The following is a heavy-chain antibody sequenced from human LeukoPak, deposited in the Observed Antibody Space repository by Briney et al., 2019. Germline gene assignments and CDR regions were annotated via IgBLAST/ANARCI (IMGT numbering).Heavy chain of an antibody. V-gene: IGHV1-18*04. D-gene: IGHD1-26*01. J-gene: IGHJ4*02. CDR1: GYTFTTYG. CDR3: AKLGVSGYFDY. CDR2: ISAKNGNT. Sequence: VASVKVSCKASGYTFTTYGITWVRQAPGQGLEWMGWISAKNGNTNYAQKFQGRVTMTTDTSTSTAYMELRGLRSDDAAVYYCAKLGVSGYFDYWGQGSLVTVSS.